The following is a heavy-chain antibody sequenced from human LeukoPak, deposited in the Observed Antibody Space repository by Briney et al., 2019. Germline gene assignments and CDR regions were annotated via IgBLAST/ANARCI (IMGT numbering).Heavy chain of an antibody. CDR2: IKQDGSEK. V-gene: IGHV3-7*01. D-gene: IGHD3-9*01. Sequence: GGSLRLSCAASGFTFSSYWMSWVRQAPGKGLEWVANIKQDGSEKYYVDSVKGRFTISRDNAKNSLYLQMNSLRAEDTAVYYCARDEYYDILTGYDYYYGMDVWAKGPRSPSP. CDR1: GFTFSSYW. CDR3: ARDEYYDILTGYDYYYGMDV. J-gene: IGHJ6*02.